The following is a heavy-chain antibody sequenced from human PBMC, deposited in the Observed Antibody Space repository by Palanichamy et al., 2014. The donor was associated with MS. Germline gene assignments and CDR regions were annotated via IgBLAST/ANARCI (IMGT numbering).Heavy chain of an antibody. J-gene: IGHJ4*02. D-gene: IGHD6-19*01. CDR2: INTDGSTI. Sequence: SNYWMHWVRQGPGKGLVWVSRINTDGSTITYADSVKGRFTISRDNAKNTFYLQMNSLRAEDTAVYYCARDRGSNGWYLFDYWGQGTLVTVSS. V-gene: IGHV3-74*01. CDR1: SNYW. CDR3: ARDRGSNGWYLFDY.